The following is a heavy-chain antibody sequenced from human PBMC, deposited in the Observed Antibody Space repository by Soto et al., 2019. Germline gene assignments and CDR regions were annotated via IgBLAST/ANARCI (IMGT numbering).Heavy chain of an antibody. CDR1: GFTFSSYG. CDR2: IWYDGSNK. CDR3: ARVKRDCSSTSGYDGAPYYYGMDV. V-gene: IGHV3-33*01. J-gene: IGHJ6*02. D-gene: IGHD2-2*01. Sequence: QVQLVESGGGVVQPGRSLRLSCAASGFTFSSYGMHWVRQAPGKGLEWVAVIWYDGSNKYYADSVKGRFTISRDNSKNTLYLQMNSLRAEDTAVYYCARVKRDCSSTSGYDGAPYYYGMDVWGQGTTVTVSS.